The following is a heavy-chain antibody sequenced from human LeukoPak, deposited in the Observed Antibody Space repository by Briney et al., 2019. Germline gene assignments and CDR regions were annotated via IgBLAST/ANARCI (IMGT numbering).Heavy chain of an antibody. J-gene: IGHJ4*02. CDR1: GGSFSGYY. Sequence: PSETASLTCAVYGGSFSGYYWSWVRQPPGKGLEWIGEINHSGSTNYNPSLKSRVTISVDTSKNQFSLKLSSVTAADTAVYYCARWVGDGDYFDYWGQGTLVTVSS. D-gene: IGHD2-21*02. V-gene: IGHV4-34*01. CDR2: INHSGST. CDR3: ARWVGDGDYFDY.